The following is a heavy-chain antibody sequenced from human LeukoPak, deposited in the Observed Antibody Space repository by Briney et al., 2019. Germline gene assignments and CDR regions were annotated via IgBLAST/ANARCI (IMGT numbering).Heavy chain of an antibody. J-gene: IGHJ4*02. V-gene: IGHV3-33*01. CDR3: AREIFGSGSYPDY. Sequence: QPGRPLRFSCAASGFSFSTYAMHWFRQAPGKGLDWVALIWHGASHTFYTDSVKGRSTISRDNSKNTVYLQMNSLGGEDTAVYYCAREIFGSGSYPDYWGQRTLVTVSS. CDR2: IWHGASHT. CDR1: GFSFSTYA. D-gene: IGHD3-10*01.